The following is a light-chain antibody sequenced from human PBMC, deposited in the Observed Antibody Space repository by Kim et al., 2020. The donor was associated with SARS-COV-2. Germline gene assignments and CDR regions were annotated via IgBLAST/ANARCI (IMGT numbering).Light chain of an antibody. J-gene: IGKJ5*01. Sequence: SPVEAAALSSSPAHTVISTSLAWYQQNPGQPPSLLIHAASTLPPGIPSRFSGSGSATDFTLTISGLQPEDSATYYCQQSVGTPLTFGQGTQLEIK. CDR3: QQSVGTPLT. V-gene: IGKV3-20*01. CDR2: AAS. CDR1: HTVISTS.